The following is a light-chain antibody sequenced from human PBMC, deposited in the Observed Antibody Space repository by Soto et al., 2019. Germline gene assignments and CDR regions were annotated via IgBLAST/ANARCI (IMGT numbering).Light chain of an antibody. CDR1: QSISSY. J-gene: IGKJ2*01. Sequence: DIQMTQSPSSLSASVGDRVTITCRASQSISSYLNWYQQKPWKAPKLLICAASSLQSGVSSRFSGSGSGKDFTLSISRLQPEDFATYCSQQSYSTPYTVGQGTKLDIK. CDR3: QQSYSTPYT. V-gene: IGKV1-39*01. CDR2: AAS.